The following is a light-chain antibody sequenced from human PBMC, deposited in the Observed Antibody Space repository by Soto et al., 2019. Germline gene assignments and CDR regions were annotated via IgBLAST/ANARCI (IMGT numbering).Light chain of an antibody. Sequence: QSALTQPASVFGSPGQSITISCTRTSSDIGGYNYVSWYQQHPGKAPKLMIYDVSDRPSGVSNRFSGSKSGNTASLTISGLQAEDEADYYCASYASSNTVLFGGGTKVTVL. J-gene: IGLJ2*01. CDR2: DVS. CDR1: SSDIGGYNY. CDR3: ASYASSNTVL. V-gene: IGLV2-14*03.